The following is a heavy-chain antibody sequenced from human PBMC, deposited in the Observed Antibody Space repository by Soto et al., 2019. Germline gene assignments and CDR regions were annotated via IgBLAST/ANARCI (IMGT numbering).Heavy chain of an antibody. D-gene: IGHD6-13*01. CDR3: ARGSSSLYGCMDV. Sequence: EVQLVESGGGLVQPGGSLRLSCAASGFTFSSYAMHWVRQAPGKGLEYVSAISSNGGSTYYANSVKGRFTISRDNSKNTLYLQMGSLRAEDMAVYYCARGSSSLYGCMDVWGQGTTVTVSS. CDR1: GFTFSSYA. V-gene: IGHV3-64*01. CDR2: ISSNGGST. J-gene: IGHJ6*02.